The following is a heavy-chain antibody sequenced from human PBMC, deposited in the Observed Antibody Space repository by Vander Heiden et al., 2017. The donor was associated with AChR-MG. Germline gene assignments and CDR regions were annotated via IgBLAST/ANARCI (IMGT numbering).Heavy chain of an antibody. CDR3: ARGLTTGIDY. CDR1: RSTFSAYE. CDR2: ISHSANTI. Sequence: EVQLVVSGGTLVQPGGSERLSRAASRSTFSAYEMNWVRHAPGKGLEWLSYISHSANTIYYADSVRGRFSISRDNAKNSLDLQMNSLRAEDTAIYYCARGLTTGIDYWGQGTLVTVSS. J-gene: IGHJ4*02. V-gene: IGHV3-48*03. D-gene: IGHD1-1*01.